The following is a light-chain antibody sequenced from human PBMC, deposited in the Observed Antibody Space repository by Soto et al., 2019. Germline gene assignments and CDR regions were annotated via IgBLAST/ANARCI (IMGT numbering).Light chain of an antibody. CDR1: SSDIGGYNY. Sequence: QSALTQPRSVSGSPGQSVTISCTGSSSDIGGYNYVSWYQQHPGKAPKLIIYDVSERPSGVPNRFSGSKSGNRASLTISGLQAEDEADYFCCSYGGTFTYIFGSGTKLTVL. J-gene: IGLJ1*01. CDR3: CSYGGTFTYI. V-gene: IGLV2-11*01. CDR2: DVS.